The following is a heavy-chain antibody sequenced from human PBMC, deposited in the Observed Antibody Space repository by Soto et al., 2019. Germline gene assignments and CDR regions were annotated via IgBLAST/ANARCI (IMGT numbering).Heavy chain of an antibody. J-gene: IGHJ4*02. D-gene: IGHD1-26*01. CDR1: GFTFSSYW. V-gene: IGHV3-74*01. CDR3: ARDLRGSPHY. CDR2: INPDGRTT. Sequence: EGQVVESGGGLVQPGGSLRLSCAASGFTFSSYWMNWVRQAPGKGLVWVSLINPDGRTTTYADSVKGRFIISRDNAKNTVYLQMNSLRADDTAVYYCARDLRGSPHYWGQGTLVTVSS.